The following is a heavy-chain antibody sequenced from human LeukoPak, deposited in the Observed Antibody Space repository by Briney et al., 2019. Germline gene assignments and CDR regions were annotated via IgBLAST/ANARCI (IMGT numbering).Heavy chain of an antibody. CDR3: ARHVNWAFDL. CDR1: GYSFISYW. Sequence: GESLKISCKASGYSFISYWIGWVRQTPGKGLEWMAIIFPGNSNTIYSPSFQGQVTISADKSISTAYLQWSSLKASDTAMFYCARHVNWAFDLWGRGTLITVSS. V-gene: IGHV5-51*01. J-gene: IGHJ2*01. CDR2: IFPGNSNT.